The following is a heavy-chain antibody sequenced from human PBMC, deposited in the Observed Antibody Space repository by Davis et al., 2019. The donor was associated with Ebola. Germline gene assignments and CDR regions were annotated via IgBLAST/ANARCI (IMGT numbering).Heavy chain of an antibody. D-gene: IGHD5-12*01. CDR1: GFTFSTYA. V-gene: IGHV3-23*01. CDR3: AKVLQATNILATTYYYYALDV. CDR2: ITGSDGST. Sequence: PGGSLRLSCAASGFTFSTYAMSWVRQAPGKGLEWVSGITGSDGSTYCADSVKGRFTISRDNSKNTLYLQMNSLRAEDTAVYYCAKVLQATNILATTYYYYALDVWGQGTTVTVSS. J-gene: IGHJ6*02.